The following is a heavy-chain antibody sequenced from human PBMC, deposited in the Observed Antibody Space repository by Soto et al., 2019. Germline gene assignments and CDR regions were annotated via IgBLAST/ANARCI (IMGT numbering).Heavy chain of an antibody. V-gene: IGHV3-30-3*01. J-gene: IGHJ4*02. Sequence: WRCLRLSWAPCGLSLYTYAIHTGSQAPSKGLEWVTVISYDGSRKYYADSVKGRFTISRDNSKNTLHLQMNSLRDDDTAVYYCARHHEGATASFDYWGKRPL. CDR2: ISYDGSRK. CDR3: ARHHEGATASFDY. D-gene: IGHD1-26*01. CDR1: GLSLYTYA.